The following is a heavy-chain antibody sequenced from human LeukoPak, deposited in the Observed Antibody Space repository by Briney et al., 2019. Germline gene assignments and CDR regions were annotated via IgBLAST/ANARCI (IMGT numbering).Heavy chain of an antibody. J-gene: IGHJ4*02. CDR1: GGSISSYY. Sequence: PSETLSLTCTVSGGSISSYYWSWIRQPPGKGLEWIGYIYYSGSTNYNPSLKSRVTISVDTSKNQFSLKLSSVTAADTAVYYCAGTYSSGWYSPHWGQGTLVTVS. CDR2: IYYSGST. CDR3: AGTYSSGWYSPH. V-gene: IGHV4-59*01. D-gene: IGHD6-19*01.